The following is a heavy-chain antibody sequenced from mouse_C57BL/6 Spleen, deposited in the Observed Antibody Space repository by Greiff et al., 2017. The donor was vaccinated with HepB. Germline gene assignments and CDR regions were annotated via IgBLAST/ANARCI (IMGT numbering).Heavy chain of an antibody. V-gene: IGHV1-72*01. Sequence: VQLQQPGAELVKPGASVKLSCKASGYTFTSYWMHWVKQRPGQGLEWIGRIDPNSGGTKYNEKFKSKATLTVDKPSSTAYMQLSSLTAEDSAVYYCARMASYAIDYWGQGTSVTVSS. CDR3: ARMASYAIDY. J-gene: IGHJ4*01. D-gene: IGHD2-10*02. CDR2: IDPNSGGT. CDR1: GYTFTSYW.